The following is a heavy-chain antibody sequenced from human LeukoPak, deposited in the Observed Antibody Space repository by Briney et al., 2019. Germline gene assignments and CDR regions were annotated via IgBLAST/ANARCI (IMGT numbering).Heavy chain of an antibody. J-gene: IGHJ5*02. Sequence: GGSLRLSCAASGFIFRDYYMGWIRQAPGKGLEWISDINGGGRKTNHGDSVKGRFTISRDNAKNSLYLQMNSLRAEDTALYYCVRDRCSSTSCHDSPNWFDPWGQGTLVTVSS. CDR2: INGGGRKT. D-gene: IGHD2-2*01. CDR1: GFIFRDYY. CDR3: VRDRCSSTSCHDSPNWFDP. V-gene: IGHV3-11*05.